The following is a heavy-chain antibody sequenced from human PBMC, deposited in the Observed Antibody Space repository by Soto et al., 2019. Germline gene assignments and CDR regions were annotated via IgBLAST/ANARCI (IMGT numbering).Heavy chain of an antibody. D-gene: IGHD6-6*01. CDR2: ISSSSSYI. J-gene: IGHJ3*02. Sequence: GGSLRLSCAASGFTFSSYSMNWVRQAPGKGLEWVSSISSSSSYIYYADSVKGRFTISRDNAKNSLYLQMNSLRAEDTAVYYCARSNKSIKWKSGDAFDIWGQGTMVTVSS. V-gene: IGHV3-21*01. CDR3: ARSNKSIKWKSGDAFDI. CDR1: GFTFSSYS.